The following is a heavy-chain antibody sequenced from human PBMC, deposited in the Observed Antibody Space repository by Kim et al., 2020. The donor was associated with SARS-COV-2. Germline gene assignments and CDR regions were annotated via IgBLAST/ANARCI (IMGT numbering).Heavy chain of an antibody. J-gene: IGHJ6*02. V-gene: IGHV3-33*01. D-gene: IGHD3-10*01. CDR3: ARTLVLSGYYGMDV. Sequence: YADSVKGRFTISRDNSKTKLYLQMNSLRAEDTAVYYCARTLVLSGYYGMDVWGQGTTVTVSS.